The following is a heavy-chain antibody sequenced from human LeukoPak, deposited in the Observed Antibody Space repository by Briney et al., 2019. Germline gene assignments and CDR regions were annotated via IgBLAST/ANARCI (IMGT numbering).Heavy chain of an antibody. D-gene: IGHD4-23*01. V-gene: IGHV1-8*01. CDR3: ARVYRQLRPYYFDY. CDR1: GYTFTSYD. CDR2: MNPNSGNT. J-gene: IGHJ4*02. Sequence: SVKVSCKASGYTFTSYDINWVRQATGQGLEWMGWMNPNSGNTGYAQKFQGRVTMTRNTSISTAYMELSSLRSEDTAVYYCARVYRQLRPYYFDYWGQGTLVTVSS.